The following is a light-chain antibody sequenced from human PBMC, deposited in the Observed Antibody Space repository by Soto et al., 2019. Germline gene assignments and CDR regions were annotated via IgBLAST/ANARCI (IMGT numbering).Light chain of an antibody. J-gene: IGKJ1*01. Sequence: EIVLTQSPANLSSFPCDRVTISCRARQAVNTRLAWYQHKPGQAPRLLIYLTSNRAAGIPARFSGSGSGTDFTLTISDVEPEDFAVYYCHQRQSWPRTFGKGTKVDIK. CDR1: QAVNTR. CDR2: LTS. V-gene: IGKV3-11*01. CDR3: HQRQSWPRT.